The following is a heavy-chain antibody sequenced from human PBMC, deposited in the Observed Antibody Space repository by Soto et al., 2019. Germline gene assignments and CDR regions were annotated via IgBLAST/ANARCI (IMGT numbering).Heavy chain of an antibody. Sequence: QVQLVQSGAEVKKPGSSVKVFCKASGGTFSNYAISWVRQAPGQGLEWLGRIIPIFGTTDYAQKFQGRVTITADESTTTAYMELSSLRSDDTAVYYSAKDGGREAYLGNWFDPWGQGTLVTVSS. CDR1: GGTFSNYA. J-gene: IGHJ5*02. V-gene: IGHV1-69*15. CDR2: IIPIFGTT. CDR3: AKDGGREAYLGNWFDP. D-gene: IGHD2-15*01.